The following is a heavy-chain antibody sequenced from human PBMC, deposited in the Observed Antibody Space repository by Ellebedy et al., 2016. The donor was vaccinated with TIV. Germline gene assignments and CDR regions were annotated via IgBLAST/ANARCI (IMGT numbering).Heavy chain of an antibody. J-gene: IGHJ4*02. Sequence: AASVKVSCKASGYTFTGYYMHWVRQAPGQGLEWMGWINPNSGGTNYAQKFQGRVTMTRDTSISTAYMELSRLRSDDTAVYYCARVNYSGSYYLDYWGQGTLVTVSS. CDR2: INPNSGGT. D-gene: IGHD1-26*01. CDR3: ARVNYSGSYYLDY. V-gene: IGHV1-2*02. CDR1: GYTFTGYY.